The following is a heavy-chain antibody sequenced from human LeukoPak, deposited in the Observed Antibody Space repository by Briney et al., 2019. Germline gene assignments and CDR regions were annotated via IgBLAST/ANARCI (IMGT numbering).Heavy chain of an antibody. CDR2: IYTSGST. D-gene: IGHD1-26*01. J-gene: IGHJ4*02. V-gene: IGHV4-4*07. CDR1: GGSISSYY. CDR3: ARHLGP. Sequence: SETLSLTCTVSGGSISSYYWSWIRQPAGKGLEWIGRIYTSGSTNYNPSLESRVTMSVDMSRNQFSLKLSSVAAADTAVFYCARHLGPWGPGTLVTVSS.